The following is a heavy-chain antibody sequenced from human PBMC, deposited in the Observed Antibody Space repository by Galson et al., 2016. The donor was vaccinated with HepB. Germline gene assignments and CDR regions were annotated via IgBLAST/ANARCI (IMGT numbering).Heavy chain of an antibody. CDR1: GFAFSSHW. CDR3: VRDHSVVPTTAYNWFDP. D-gene: IGHD4-23*01. V-gene: IGHV3-74*01. Sequence: SLRLSCAASGFAFSSHWMHWVRQDLGKGLVWVSRINSDGSISNYADSVKGRFTISRDNATNTLYSQMNSLRAEDTTVYFCVRDHSVVPTTAYNWFDPWGRGTLVTVSS. CDR2: INSDGSIS. J-gene: IGHJ5*02.